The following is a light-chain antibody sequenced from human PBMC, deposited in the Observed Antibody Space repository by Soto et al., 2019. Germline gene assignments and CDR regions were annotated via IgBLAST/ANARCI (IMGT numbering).Light chain of an antibody. CDR1: HSLLRSNGYNY. CDR2: LGS. Sequence: EIVMTQSPLSLPVTPGEPASISCRSSHSLLRSNGYNYVDWYLQKPGQSPQVLIYLGSIRASGVPDRFSGSGSGTDFTLKISRVEAEDVGIYYCMQDLQTPTTFGQRTRLAIK. CDR3: MQDLQTPTT. V-gene: IGKV2-28*01. J-gene: IGKJ5*01.